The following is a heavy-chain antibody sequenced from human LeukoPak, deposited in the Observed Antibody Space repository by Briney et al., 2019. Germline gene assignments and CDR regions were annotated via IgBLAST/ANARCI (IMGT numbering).Heavy chain of an antibody. V-gene: IGHV3-30*04. Sequence: GRSLRLSCAASGFTFRTYAMNWVRQAPGKGLEWVAVISDDGSNKYYAESVKGQFTISRDNSKNTLYLQMNSLRAEDTAVYYCARGLAILGYCSGGSCYPPGFDYWGQGTLVTVSS. D-gene: IGHD2-15*01. CDR3: ARGLAILGYCSGGSCYPPGFDY. CDR1: GFTFRTYA. CDR2: ISDDGSNK. J-gene: IGHJ4*02.